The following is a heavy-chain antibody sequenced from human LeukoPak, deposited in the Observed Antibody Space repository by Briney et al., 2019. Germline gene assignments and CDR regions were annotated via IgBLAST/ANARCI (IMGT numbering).Heavy chain of an antibody. CDR1: GFTFSSYA. CDR3: ARGGGYDILTGYYPYYFDY. V-gene: IGHV3-23*01. J-gene: IGHJ4*02. Sequence: GGSLRLSCAASGFTFSSYAMSWVRQAPGKGLEWVSAISGSGGSTYYADSVKGRFTISRDNSKNTLYLQMNSLGAEDTAVYYCARGGGYDILTGYYPYYFDYWGQGTLVTVSS. CDR2: ISGSGGST. D-gene: IGHD3-9*01.